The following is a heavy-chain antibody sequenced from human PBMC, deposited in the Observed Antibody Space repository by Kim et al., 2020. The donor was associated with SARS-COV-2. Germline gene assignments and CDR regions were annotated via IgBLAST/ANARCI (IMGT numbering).Heavy chain of an antibody. D-gene: IGHD6-19*01. J-gene: IGHJ1*01. CDR1: GFTFDNFA. CDR3: ANRIPVAGLLFQH. V-gene: IGHV3-23*01. CDR2: ISGNGGST. Sequence: GGSLRLSCAASGFTFDNFAMNWVRQAPGKGLEWVSTISGNGGSTYYADSVKGRFTISRDNSKNTLYLQMNSLGAEDTAVYFCANRIPVAGLLFQHWGQGTLVTVSS.